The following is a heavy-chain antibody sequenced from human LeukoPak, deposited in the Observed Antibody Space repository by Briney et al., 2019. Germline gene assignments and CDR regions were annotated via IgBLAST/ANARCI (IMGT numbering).Heavy chain of an antibody. CDR3: ARPDYDSSGTDY. Sequence: PSETLSLTCTVSGESISGFYWTWIRQPPGKGLEWIGYIYYSGSTNYNPSLKSRVTISVDTSKNQFSLKLSSVTAADTAVYYCARPDYDSSGTDYWGQGTLVTVSS. D-gene: IGHD3-22*01. CDR1: GESISGFY. CDR2: IYYSGST. J-gene: IGHJ4*02. V-gene: IGHV4-59*08.